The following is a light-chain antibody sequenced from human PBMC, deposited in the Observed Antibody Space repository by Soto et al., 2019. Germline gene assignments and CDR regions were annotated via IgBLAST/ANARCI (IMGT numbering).Light chain of an antibody. Sequence: EIVLTQSPGTLSLSPGERATLSCRASQSVSSSYLAWYQQKPGQAPRLLIYGASSRATGIPDRFSGSGSGTDFTLTISILEPEDVVVYYCQQYGSSPQTFGQGTKVEIK. CDR2: GAS. CDR3: QQYGSSPQT. J-gene: IGKJ1*01. V-gene: IGKV3-20*01. CDR1: QSVSSSY.